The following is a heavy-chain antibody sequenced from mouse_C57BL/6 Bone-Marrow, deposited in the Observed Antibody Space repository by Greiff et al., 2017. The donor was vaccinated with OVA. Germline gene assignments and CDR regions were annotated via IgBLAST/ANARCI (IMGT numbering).Heavy chain of an antibody. CDR2: IWRGGST. J-gene: IGHJ4*01. D-gene: IGHD2-5*01. CDR3: AKKGVSNYDYYAMDY. CDR1: GFSLTSYG. Sequence: VKLMESGPGLVQPSQSLSITCTVSGFSLTSYGVHWVRQSPGKGLEWLGVIWRGGSTDYNAAFMSRLSITKDNSKSQVFFKMNSLQADDTAIYYCAKKGVSNYDYYAMDYWGQGTSVTVSS. V-gene: IGHV2-5*01.